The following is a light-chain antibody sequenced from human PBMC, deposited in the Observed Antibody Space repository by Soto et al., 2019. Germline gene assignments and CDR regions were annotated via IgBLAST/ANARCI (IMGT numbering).Light chain of an antibody. CDR1: QGVSRK. V-gene: IGKV3-15*01. CDR3: QQYFNWPPRIT. Sequence: EIVITHSPATLSVAPGERVTLSCRASQGVSRKLAWYQHKSGQAPRLLISGASTGATGIPARFSGSGSGTEFTRTTSSLQSEDFAVYYCQQYFNWPPRITFGQGTRLEI. J-gene: IGKJ5*01. CDR2: GAS.